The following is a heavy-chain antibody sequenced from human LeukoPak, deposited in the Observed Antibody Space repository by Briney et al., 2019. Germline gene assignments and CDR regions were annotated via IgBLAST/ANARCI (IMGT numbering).Heavy chain of an antibody. CDR2: IRSKAYGGTT. V-gene: IGHV3-49*03. Sequence: PGGSLRLSCTASGFTFGDYAMSWFRQAPGKGLEWVGFIRSKAYGGTTEYAASVKGRFTISRDDSKSIAYLQMNSLKTEDTAVYYCTRDIDYYGSGTKYYYYYYMDVWGKGTTVTVSS. CDR3: TRDIDYYGSGTKYYYYYYMDV. CDR1: GFTFGDYA. D-gene: IGHD3-10*01. J-gene: IGHJ6*03.